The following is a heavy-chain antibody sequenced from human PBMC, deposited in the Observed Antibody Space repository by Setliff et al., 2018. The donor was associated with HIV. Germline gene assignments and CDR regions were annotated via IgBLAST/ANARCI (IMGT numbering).Heavy chain of an antibody. J-gene: IGHJ4*02. CDR2: IKQDGSDM. CDR3: ATQTGFYNSHWYDY. D-gene: IGHD6-13*01. CDR1: GFPFSNYW. Sequence: GGSLRLSCAASGFPFSNYWMTWLRRAPGRGLEWVANIKQDGSDMHYIESVKGRFTIFRDNAKNSVFLQMNSLRAEDTGVYYCATQTGFYNSHWYDYWGQGTMVTVSS. V-gene: IGHV3-7*01.